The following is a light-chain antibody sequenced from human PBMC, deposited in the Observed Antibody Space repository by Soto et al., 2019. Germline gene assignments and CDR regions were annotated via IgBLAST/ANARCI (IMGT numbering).Light chain of an antibody. CDR2: EVS. V-gene: IGLV2-14*03. Sequence: QSVLTQPASVSGFPGQSIPISCTGTNSAFGAYNYVSWYQQHPGKAPKLMIFEVSDRPSGVSYRFSGSKSGNVASLTISWLQPEDEADYYCSTYTSSSTLRVFGAWTTGTVL. J-gene: IGLJ1*01. CDR1: NSAFGAYNY. CDR3: STYTSSSTLRV.